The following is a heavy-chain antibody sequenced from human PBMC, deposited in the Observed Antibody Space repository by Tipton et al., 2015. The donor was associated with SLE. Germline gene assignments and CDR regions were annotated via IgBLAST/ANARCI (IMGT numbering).Heavy chain of an antibody. Sequence: QLVQSGPEVKKPGASVKVSCQASGFTFTGYYIHWVRQAPRQGLEWMGWINLNSSATSYAQRSQGRVTMTRDTSISTAYMELNSLRSDDTAVYFRARDQDGSGWYLYDYWGQGTLVTVSS. CDR1: GFTFTGYY. CDR3: ARDQDGSGWYLYDY. CDR2: INLNSSAT. J-gene: IGHJ4*02. D-gene: IGHD6-19*01. V-gene: IGHV1-2*02.